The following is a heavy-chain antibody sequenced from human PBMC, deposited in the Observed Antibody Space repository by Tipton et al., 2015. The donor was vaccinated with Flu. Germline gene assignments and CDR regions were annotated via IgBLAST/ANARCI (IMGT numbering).Heavy chain of an antibody. CDR1: GDSIGSNYF. J-gene: IGHJ5*02. CDR2: VHRSGNG. Sequence: TLSLTCAVSGDSIGSNYFWAWIRQPPGKGLEWVANVHRSGNGYYNPSLRSRVAISVDTSRNQFSLKMSSVTAADTGIYYCARRDYSNYVSEPRNWFDLWGQGTLVTVSS. CDR3: ARRDYSNYVSEPRNWFDL. V-gene: IGHV4-38-2*01. D-gene: IGHD4-11*01.